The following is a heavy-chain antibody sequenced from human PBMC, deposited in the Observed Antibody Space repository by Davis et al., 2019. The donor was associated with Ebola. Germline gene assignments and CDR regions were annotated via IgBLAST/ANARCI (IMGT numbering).Heavy chain of an antibody. CDR3: ARGRGDCKGTSCFIDY. CDR1: GFSISSYW. Sequence: GESLKISCVASGFSISSYWMAWVRQAPGKGLVWVSRSNSDGSSTTYADSVKGRFTISRDNAKNTLYLQMNSLSAEDTAVYYCARGRGDCKGTSCFIDYWGQGTLVTVSS. V-gene: IGHV3-74*01. D-gene: IGHD2-2*01. J-gene: IGHJ4*02. CDR2: SNSDGSST.